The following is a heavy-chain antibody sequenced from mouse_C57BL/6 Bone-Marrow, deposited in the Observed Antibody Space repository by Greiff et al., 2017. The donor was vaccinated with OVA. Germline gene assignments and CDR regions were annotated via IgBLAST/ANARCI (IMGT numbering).Heavy chain of an antibody. CDR1: GFTFSSYG. Sequence: EVQVVESGGDLVKPGGSLKLSCAASGFTFSSYGMSWVRQTPDKRLEWVATISSGGSYTYYPDSVKGRFTISRDNAKNTLYLQMSSLKSEDTAMYYCARWYYGSSFAMDYWGQGTSVTVSS. CDR3: ARWYYGSSFAMDY. V-gene: IGHV5-6*01. CDR2: ISSGGSYT. J-gene: IGHJ4*01. D-gene: IGHD1-1*01.